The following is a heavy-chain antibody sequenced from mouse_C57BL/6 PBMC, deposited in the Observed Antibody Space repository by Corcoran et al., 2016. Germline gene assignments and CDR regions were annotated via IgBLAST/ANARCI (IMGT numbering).Heavy chain of an antibody. CDR1: GYTFTTYG. V-gene: IGHV9-3*01. J-gene: IGHJ4*01. D-gene: IGHD2-3*01. CDR2: INTYSGVP. Sequence: QIQLVQSGPELKKPGETVKISCKASGYTFTTYGMSWVKQAPGRGLKWMGWINTYSGVPTYADDFKGRFAFSLETSASTAYLQINNLKNDDTATYFGARVYDGYYRAMDDWGQGTSVTVSS. CDR3: ARVYDGYYRAMDD.